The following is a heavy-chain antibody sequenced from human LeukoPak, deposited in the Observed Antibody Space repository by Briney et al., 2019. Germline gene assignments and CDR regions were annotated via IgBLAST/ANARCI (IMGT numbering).Heavy chain of an antibody. CDR3: AKELHPDRRKAGFDY. D-gene: IGHD1-14*01. V-gene: IGHV3-9*01. CDR2: ISWNSGGI. CDR1: GFTFSTYG. Sequence: PGGSLRLSCVASGFTFSTYGMSWVRPAPGRGLEWVSGISWNSGGIGYADSVKGRFTISRDNAKTSMYLQMNSLRAEDTALYYCAKELHPDRRKAGFDYWGQGTLVTVSS. J-gene: IGHJ4*02.